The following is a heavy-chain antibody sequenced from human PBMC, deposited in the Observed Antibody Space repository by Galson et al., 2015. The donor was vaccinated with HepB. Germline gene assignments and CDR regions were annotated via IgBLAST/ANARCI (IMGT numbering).Heavy chain of an antibody. CDR2: IYWDDDS. CDR1: GFSLSTSGVG. CDR3: ARRRCHYDSSGYYVCGGFDI. V-gene: IGHV2-5*02. D-gene: IGHD3-22*01. J-gene: IGHJ3*02. Sequence: PALVKPTQTLTLTCTLSGFSLSTSGVGVAWIRQPPGKALEWLALIYWDDDSRYSPSLKSRLTITKDTSINQVVLTMTNMDPVDTATYYCARRRCHYDSSGYYVCGGFDIWGQGTMVTVSS.